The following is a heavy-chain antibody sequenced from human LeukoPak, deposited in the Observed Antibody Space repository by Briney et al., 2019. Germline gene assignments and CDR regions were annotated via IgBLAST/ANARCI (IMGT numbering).Heavy chain of an antibody. Sequence: GGSLRLSCAASGFTFSSYAMSWVRQAPGKGLEWVSAIRGSGGSTYYADSVKGRFTISRDNSKNTLYLQMNSLRAEDTAVYYCAKAPAPYSGSYIDYWGQGTLVTVSS. J-gene: IGHJ4*02. D-gene: IGHD1-26*01. CDR3: AKAPAPYSGSYIDY. V-gene: IGHV3-23*01. CDR1: GFTFSSYA. CDR2: IRGSGGST.